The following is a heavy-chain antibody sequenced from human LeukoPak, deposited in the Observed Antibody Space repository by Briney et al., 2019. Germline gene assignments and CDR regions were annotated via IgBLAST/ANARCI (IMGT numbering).Heavy chain of an antibody. Sequence: ASVKVSCKASGDNFSSYVITWVRQAPGQGLEWMGWISAYNGNTNYAQKLQGRVTMTTDTSTSTAYMELRSLRSDDTAVYYCARGLHYYDSSGYYPYYYYGMDVWGQGTTVTVSS. CDR3: ARGLHYYDSSGYYPYYYYGMDV. V-gene: IGHV1-18*04. D-gene: IGHD3-22*01. CDR1: GDNFSSYV. CDR2: ISAYNGNT. J-gene: IGHJ6*02.